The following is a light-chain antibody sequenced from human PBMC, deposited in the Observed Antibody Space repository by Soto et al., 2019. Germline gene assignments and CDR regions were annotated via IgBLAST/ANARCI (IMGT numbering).Light chain of an antibody. CDR2: GAS. CDR1: QSVSSSY. CDR3: QQYGSSPWT. Sequence: SVLAQSPGTLSLSSGERATLSCRGSQSVSSSYLAWYQQKPGQAPRLLIYGASSRATGIPDRFSGSGSGTDFTLTISRLEPEDFAVYYCQQYGSSPWTFGQGTKVDIK. V-gene: IGKV3-20*01. J-gene: IGKJ1*01.